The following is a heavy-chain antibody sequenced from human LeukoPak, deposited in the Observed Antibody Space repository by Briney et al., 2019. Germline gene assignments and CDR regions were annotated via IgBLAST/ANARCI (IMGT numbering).Heavy chain of an antibody. CDR1: GGSISSYY. Sequence: PSETLSLTCTVSGGSISSYYWSWIRQPAGKGLEWIGRIYTSGSTNYNPSLKSRVTMSVDTSKNQFSLKLSSVTAADTAVYYCAREDCGGGSCYSLLMDVWGKGTTVTVSS. D-gene: IGHD2-15*01. J-gene: IGHJ6*03. CDR2: IYTSGST. V-gene: IGHV4-4*07. CDR3: AREDCGGGSCYSLLMDV.